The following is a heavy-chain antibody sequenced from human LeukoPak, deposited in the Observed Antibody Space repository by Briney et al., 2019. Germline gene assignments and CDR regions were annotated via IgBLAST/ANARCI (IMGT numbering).Heavy chain of an antibody. V-gene: IGHV4-34*01. CDR2: INHSGST. CDR3: ARLGPYYDSSGYYTLWDY. J-gene: IGHJ4*02. Sequence: SETLSLTCAVYGGSFSGYYWSWIRQPPGKGLEWIGEINHSGSTNYNPSLKSRVTISVDTSKNKFSLKLSSVTAADTAVYYCARLGPYYDSSGYYTLWDYWGQGTLVTVSS. D-gene: IGHD3-22*01. CDR1: GGSFSGYY.